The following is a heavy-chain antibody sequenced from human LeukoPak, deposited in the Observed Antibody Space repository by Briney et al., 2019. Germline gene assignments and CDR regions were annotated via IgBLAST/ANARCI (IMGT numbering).Heavy chain of an antibody. D-gene: IGHD3-22*01. J-gene: IGHJ5*02. CDR1: GGSISSGGYS. CDR3: ARGAPGGYYYDSSVYYYFWFDP. CDR2: IYHSGST. V-gene: IGHV4-30-2*01. Sequence: SETLSLTCAVSGGSISSGGYSWSWIRQPPGKGLEWIGYIYHSGSTYYNPSLKSRVTISVDRSKNQFSLKLSSVTAADTAVYYCARGAPGGYYYDSSVYYYFWFDPWGQGTLVTVSS.